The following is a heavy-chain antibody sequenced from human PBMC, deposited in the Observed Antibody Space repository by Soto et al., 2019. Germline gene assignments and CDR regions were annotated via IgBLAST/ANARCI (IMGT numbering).Heavy chain of an antibody. D-gene: IGHD2-15*01. CDR3: ARDIAFDIDY. V-gene: IGHV1-18*01. J-gene: IGHJ4*02. Sequence: QVHLLQSGAEVQKPGASVKVSCKTSGYTFNDFGITWVRQAPGLGLEWLGWIYSKAGKMNFAPKFQNRVIMTTDTSTSTASMELTSLTFDDSAIYFCARDIAFDIDYWGQGTLATVS. CDR2: IYSKAGKM. CDR1: GYTFNDFG.